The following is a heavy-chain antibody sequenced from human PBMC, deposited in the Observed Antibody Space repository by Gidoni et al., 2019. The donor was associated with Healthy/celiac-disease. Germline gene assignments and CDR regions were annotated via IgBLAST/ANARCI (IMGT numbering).Heavy chain of an antibody. V-gene: IGHV2-5*02. D-gene: IGHD2-2*01. CDR2: IYWDDDK. J-gene: IGHJ6*03. CDR1: GFSLSTSGVG. CDR3: AHSSQRYCSSTSCFFHYYMDV. Sequence: QITLKESGPTLVKPTQTLTMTCTFSGFSLSTSGVGVGWIRQPPGKALEWLALIYWDDDKRYSPSLKSRLTITKDTSKNQVVLTMTNMDPVDTATYYCAHSSQRYCSSTSCFFHYYMDVWGKGTTVTVSS.